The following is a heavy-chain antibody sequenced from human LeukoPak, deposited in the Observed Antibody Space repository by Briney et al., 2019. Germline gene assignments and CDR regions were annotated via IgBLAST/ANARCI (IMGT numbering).Heavy chain of an antibody. V-gene: IGHV1-8*01. CDR3: ARGGGCSSTSCYFPLNWFDP. CDR1: GYTFTSYD. J-gene: IGHJ5*02. Sequence: ASVKVSCKASGYTFTSYDINWVRQATGQGLEWMGWMNPNSGNTGYAQNFQGRVTMTRNTSISTAYMELSSLRSEDTAVYYCARGGGCSSTSCYFPLNWFDPWGQGTLDTVSS. D-gene: IGHD2-2*01. CDR2: MNPNSGNT.